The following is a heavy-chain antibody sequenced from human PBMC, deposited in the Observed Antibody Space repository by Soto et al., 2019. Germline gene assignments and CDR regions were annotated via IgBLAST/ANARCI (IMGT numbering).Heavy chain of an antibody. J-gene: IGHJ6*02. Sequence: QVQLQQWGAGLLKPSETLSLTCAVYGGSFSGYYWSWIRQPPGKGLEWIGEINHSGNTNYNPSLKSRVTILVDTSKTQVSLKLSSVTAADTAVYYCARTGGMDVWGQGTTVTVSS. CDR3: ARTGGMDV. CDR2: INHSGNT. V-gene: IGHV4-34*01. CDR1: GGSFSGYY.